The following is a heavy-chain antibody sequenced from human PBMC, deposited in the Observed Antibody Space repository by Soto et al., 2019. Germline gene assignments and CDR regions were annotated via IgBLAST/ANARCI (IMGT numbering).Heavy chain of an antibody. D-gene: IGHD1-26*01. V-gene: IGHV4-34*01. CDR2: INHSGST. CDR1: GGSFSGYY. J-gene: IGHJ4*02. CDR3: ARRPGSAGATFHY. Sequence: QVQLQQWGAGLLKPSETLSLTCAVYGGSFSGYYWSWIRQPPGKGLEWIGEINHSGSTNYNPSLKSRVTISVDTSQNQFSLKLSSVTAADTAVYYCARRPGSAGATFHYWGQGTLVTVSS.